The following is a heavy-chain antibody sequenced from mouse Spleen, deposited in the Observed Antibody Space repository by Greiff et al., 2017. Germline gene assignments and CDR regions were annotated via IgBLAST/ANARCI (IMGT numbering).Heavy chain of an antibody. J-gene: IGHJ2*01. V-gene: IGHV1-26*01. CDR3: ARANWDGGYFDY. D-gene: IGHD4-1*01. Sequence: VQLQQSGAELVKPGASVKISCKASGYTFTDYYMNWVKQSHGKSLEWIGDINPNNGGTSYNQKFKGKATLTVDKSSSTAYMELRSLTSEDSAVYYCARANWDGGYFDYWGQGTTLTVSS. CDR1: GYTFTDYY. CDR2: INPNNGGT.